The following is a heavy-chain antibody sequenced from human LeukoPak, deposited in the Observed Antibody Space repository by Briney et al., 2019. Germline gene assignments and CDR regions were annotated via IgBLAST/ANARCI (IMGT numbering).Heavy chain of an antibody. CDR1: GDSINSLDL. V-gene: IGHV4-59*11. CDR2: IYYSGSA. Sequence: SETLSLTCTVSGDSINSLDLWSWVRQPPGKGLEYIGYIYYSGSANHNPSLKSRVTISVDPSKNQFSLKLSSVTAADTAVYYCARNGDYYEKSGYYYLFDFWGQGTLVTVSS. CDR3: ARNGDYYEKSGYYYLFDF. J-gene: IGHJ4*02. D-gene: IGHD3-22*01.